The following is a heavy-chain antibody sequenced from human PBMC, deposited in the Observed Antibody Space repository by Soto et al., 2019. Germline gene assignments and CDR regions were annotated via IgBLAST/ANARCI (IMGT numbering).Heavy chain of an antibody. CDR3: AREKDLEYNYGSDY. Sequence: PGGSLRLSCAASGFTLSSYWMSWVRQAPGKGLEWVANIKQDGSEKHYVDSVKGRFTISRDNAKNSLYLQMNSLRAEDTAVYYCAREKDLEYNYGSDYWGQGTLVTVSS. V-gene: IGHV3-7*01. D-gene: IGHD1-20*01. CDR1: GFTLSSYW. J-gene: IGHJ4*02. CDR2: IKQDGSEK.